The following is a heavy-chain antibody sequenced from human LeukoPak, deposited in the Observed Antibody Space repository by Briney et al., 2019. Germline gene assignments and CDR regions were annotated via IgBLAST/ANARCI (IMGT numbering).Heavy chain of an antibody. CDR1: GGSFSGYY. CDR2: INHSGST. V-gene: IGHV4-34*01. J-gene: IGHJ4*02. D-gene: IGHD2-2*01. CDR3: ARGYCSSTSCFAWNGPFFFDY. Sequence: NSSETLSLTCAVYGGSFSGYYWSWIRQPPGKGLEWIGEINHSGSTNYNPSLKSRVTISVDTSKNQFSLKLSSVTAADTAVYYCARGYCSSTSCFAWNGPFFFDYWGQGTLVTVSS.